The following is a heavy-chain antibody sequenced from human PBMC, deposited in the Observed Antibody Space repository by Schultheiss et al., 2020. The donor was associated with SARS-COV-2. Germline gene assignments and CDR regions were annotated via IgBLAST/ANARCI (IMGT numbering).Heavy chain of an antibody. D-gene: IGHD1-1*01. CDR3: ARDRQTGTPPYGMDV. V-gene: IGHV3-33*01. CDR2: TWYDGSKQ. CDR1: GFTFSNYG. Sequence: GGSLRLSCAASGFTFSNYGMHWVRQAPGKGLEWVALTWYDGSKQYYVDSVKGRFTISRDNSKNTLYLQMNSLRAEDTAVYYCARDRQTGTPPYGMDVWGQGTTVTVSS. J-gene: IGHJ6*02.